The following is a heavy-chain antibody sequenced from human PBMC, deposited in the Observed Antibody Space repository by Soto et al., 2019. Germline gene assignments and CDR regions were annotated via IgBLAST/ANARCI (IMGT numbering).Heavy chain of an antibody. J-gene: IGHJ6*02. Sequence: QVQLQESGPGLVKPSQTLSLTCTVSGGSISSGGYYWSWIRQHPGKGLEWIGYIYYSGSTYYNPSCTSRVTISVDTCKNQFSLKLSSVTAADTALYYCARDNYYDSSGYNYYYYYGMDVWGQGTTVTVSS. CDR3: ARDNYYDSSGYNYYYYYGMDV. CDR2: IYYSGST. CDR1: GGSISSGGYY. D-gene: IGHD3-22*01. V-gene: IGHV4-31*03.